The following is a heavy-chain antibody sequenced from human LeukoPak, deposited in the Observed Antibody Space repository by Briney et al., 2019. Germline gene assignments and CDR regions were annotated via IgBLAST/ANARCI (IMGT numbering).Heavy chain of an antibody. J-gene: IGHJ2*01. D-gene: IGHD1-26*01. V-gene: IGHV5-51*01. CDR3: ARHHSGSYYYDWYFDL. Sequence: GESLKISCKGSGYSFTSYWIGWVRQMPGKGLEWMGIIYPGDSDTRYSPSFQGQVTISADKSISTAYLQWTTMKASDTAMYYCARHHSGSYYYDWYFDLWGRGALVTVSS. CDR1: GYSFTSYW. CDR2: IYPGDSDT.